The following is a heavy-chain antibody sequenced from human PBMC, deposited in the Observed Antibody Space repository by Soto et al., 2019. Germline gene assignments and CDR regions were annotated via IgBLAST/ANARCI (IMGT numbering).Heavy chain of an antibody. Sequence: SETLSLTCAVYDGSFSGHYWSWIRQSPGKGLEWIGEINYSGSTNYNPSLKSRITISVDTSKKEFYLKLSSVTAADTAIYYCACYAPDYWGQGTLVTVSS. CDR3: ACYAPDY. V-gene: IGHV4-34*01. D-gene: IGHD2-15*01. CDR2: INYSGST. J-gene: IGHJ4*02. CDR1: DGSFSGHY.